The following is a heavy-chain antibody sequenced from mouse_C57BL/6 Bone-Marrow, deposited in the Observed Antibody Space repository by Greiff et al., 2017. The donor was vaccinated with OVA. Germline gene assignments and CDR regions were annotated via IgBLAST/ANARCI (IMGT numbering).Heavy chain of an antibody. J-gene: IGHJ1*03. CDR2: ISYSGST. V-gene: IGHV3-8*01. Sequence: EVQLVESGPGLAKPSQTLSLTCSVTGYSITSDYWNWIRKFPGNNLEYMGYISYSGSTYYIPSLTSRISITRDTSKYQYYLQLNSGTTEDTSTDYCARFIYSYFDVWGTGTTVTVSS. CDR1: GYSITSDY. CDR3: ARFIYSYFDV.